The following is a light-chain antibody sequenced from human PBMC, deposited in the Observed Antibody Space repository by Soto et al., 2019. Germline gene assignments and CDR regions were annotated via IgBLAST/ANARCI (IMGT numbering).Light chain of an antibody. V-gene: IGLV2-14*01. CDR1: SSDVGNYKY. CDR3: FSYTSSGTYV. Sequence: SVLAQPASVSGSPGQSITISCTGTSSDVGNYKYVSWYQQHPGKAPKLMIYEVSNRPSGVSNRFSGSKSGNTASLTISGLQAEDETDYYCFSYTSSGTYVFGTGTKV. CDR2: EVS. J-gene: IGLJ1*01.